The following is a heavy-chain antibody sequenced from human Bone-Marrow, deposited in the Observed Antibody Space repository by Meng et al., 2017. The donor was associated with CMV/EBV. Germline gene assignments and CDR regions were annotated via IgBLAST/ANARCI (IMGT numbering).Heavy chain of an antibody. CDR1: GYTCTSYG. J-gene: IGHJ5*02. Sequence: SCKAAGYTCTSYGNSWVRQAPGQGLEWMGWISAYNGNTNYEQTIQGRVTMTTDTSTSTAYMELRSLRSDDTAVYYCARVTGDLDWFDPWGQGTLVTVSS. D-gene: IGHD7-27*01. V-gene: IGHV1-18*01. CDR2: ISAYNGNT. CDR3: ARVTGDLDWFDP.